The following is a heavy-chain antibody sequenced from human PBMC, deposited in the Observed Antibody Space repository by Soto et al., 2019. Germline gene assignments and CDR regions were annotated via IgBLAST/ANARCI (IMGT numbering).Heavy chain of an antibody. CDR1: GYTFTSYA. Sequence: ASVKVSCKASGYTFTSYAMHWVRQAPGQRLEWMGWINAGNGNTKYSQKFQGRVTITRDTSASTAYMELSSLRSEGTAVYYCARYCSGGSCYSAIDYWGQGTLVTVSS. J-gene: IGHJ4*02. CDR2: INAGNGNT. CDR3: ARYCSGGSCYSAIDY. D-gene: IGHD2-15*01. V-gene: IGHV1-3*01.